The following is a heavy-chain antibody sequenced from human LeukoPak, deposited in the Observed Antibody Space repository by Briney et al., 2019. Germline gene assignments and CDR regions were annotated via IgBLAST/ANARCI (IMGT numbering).Heavy chain of an antibody. CDR2: IYYSGST. CDR1: GGSVSSGSYY. V-gene: IGHV4-61*01. J-gene: IGHJ6*02. Sequence: SETLSLTCTVSGGSVSSGSYYWSWIRQPPGKGLKWIGYIYYSGSTNYNPSLKSRVTISVDTSKNQFSLKLSSVTAADTAVYYCARDNWNYGSSMDVWGQGTTVTVSS. D-gene: IGHD1-7*01. CDR3: ARDNWNYGSSMDV.